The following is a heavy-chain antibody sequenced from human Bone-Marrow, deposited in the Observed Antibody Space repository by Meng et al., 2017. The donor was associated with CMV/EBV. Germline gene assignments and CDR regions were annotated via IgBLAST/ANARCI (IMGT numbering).Heavy chain of an antibody. Sequence: SVKVSCKASGGTFSSYTISWVRQAPGQGLEWMGRIIPILGIANYAQKFQGRVTITADKSTSTAYMELSSLRSEDTAVYYCARDRRDYYDIGYAYYIWGQGTMVTVSS. J-gene: IGHJ3*02. CDR1: GGTFSSYT. CDR2: IIPILGIA. V-gene: IGHV1-69*04. CDR3: ARDRRDYYDIGYAYYI. D-gene: IGHD3-22*01.